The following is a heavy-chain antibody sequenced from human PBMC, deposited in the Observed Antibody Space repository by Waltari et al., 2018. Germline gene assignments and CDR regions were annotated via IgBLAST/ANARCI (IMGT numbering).Heavy chain of an antibody. V-gene: IGHV1-18*01. D-gene: IGHD3-3*01. CDR3: AREQYYDFCSGYLTDYYYYMDV. CDR2: ISAYNGNT. J-gene: IGHJ6*03. Sequence: GLEWMGWISAYNGNTNYAQKLQGRVTMTTDTSTSTAYMELRSLRSDDTAVYYCAREQYYDFCSGYLTDYYYYMDVWGKGTTVTVSS.